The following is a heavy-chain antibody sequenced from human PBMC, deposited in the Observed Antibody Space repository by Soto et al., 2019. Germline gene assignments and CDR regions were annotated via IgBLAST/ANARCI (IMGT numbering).Heavy chain of an antibody. CDR2: INQDGGKK. Sequence: EVRLVQSGGGLVQPGGSLRLSCAASGFTFTNYWMTWVRQAPGKGLEWVANINQDGGKKYYVESVKGRFTISRDNARTSLYLQMNSLRAEDTAVYYCARTGEDYWGQGPLVTVSS. V-gene: IGHV3-7*01. D-gene: IGHD3-10*01. J-gene: IGHJ4*02. CDR3: ARTGEDY. CDR1: GFTFTNYW.